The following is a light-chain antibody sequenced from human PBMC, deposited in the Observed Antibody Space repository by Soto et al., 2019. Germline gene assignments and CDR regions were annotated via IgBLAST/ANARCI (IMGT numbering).Light chain of an antibody. V-gene: IGKV2-28*01. CDR3: MQALPTPYT. CDR1: QRLLHSNGNIF. Sequence: EIVMTQSPPSLTVTPGEPASISCTSSQRLLHSNGNIFLDWYLQKPGQSPQLLIYLGSNRASGVSDRVSGSETGTYFTLKISRVEAEDVGVYYCMQALPTPYTFGQGTKLEI. J-gene: IGKJ2*01. CDR2: LGS.